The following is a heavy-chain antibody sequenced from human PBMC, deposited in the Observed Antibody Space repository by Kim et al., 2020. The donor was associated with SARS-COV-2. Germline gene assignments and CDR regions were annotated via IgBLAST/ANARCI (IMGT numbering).Heavy chain of an antibody. Sequence: NPSLKSRVTISVDTSKNQFSLKLSSVTAADTAVYYCARLTSVYYYYGMDVWGQGTTVTVSS. CDR3: ARLTSVYYYYGMDV. V-gene: IGHV4-34*01. J-gene: IGHJ6*02.